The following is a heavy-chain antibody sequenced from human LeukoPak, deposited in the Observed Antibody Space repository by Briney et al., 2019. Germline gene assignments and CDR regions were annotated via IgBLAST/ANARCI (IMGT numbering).Heavy chain of an antibody. CDR3: ARGGGYTVTRWFDP. D-gene: IGHD4-17*01. CDR2: INHSGST. V-gene: IGHV4-34*01. Sequence: SETLSLTCAVYGGSFSGYYWSWIRQPPGKGLEWLGEINHSGSTNYNPSLKSRVTILVDTSKNQFSLKLSSVTAADTAVYYCARGGGYTVTRWFDPWGQGTLVTVSS. CDR1: GGSFSGYY. J-gene: IGHJ5*02.